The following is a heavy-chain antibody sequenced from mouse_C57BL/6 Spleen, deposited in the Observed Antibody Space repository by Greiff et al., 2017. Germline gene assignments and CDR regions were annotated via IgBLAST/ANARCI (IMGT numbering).Heavy chain of an antibody. CDR3: ARSAYYGNFFDY. Sequence: QVQLQQSGAELVRPGTSVKVSCKASGYAFTNYLIEWVKQRPGQGLEWIGVINPGSGGTNYNEKFKGKATLTADKSSSTAYMQLSSLTSEDSAVYFCARSAYYGNFFDYWGQGTTLTVSS. J-gene: IGHJ2*01. D-gene: IGHD2-10*01. V-gene: IGHV1-54*01. CDR2: INPGSGGT. CDR1: GYAFTNYL.